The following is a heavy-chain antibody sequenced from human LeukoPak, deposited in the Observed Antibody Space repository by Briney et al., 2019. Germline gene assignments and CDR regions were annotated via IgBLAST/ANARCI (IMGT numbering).Heavy chain of an antibody. J-gene: IGHJ4*02. V-gene: IGHV4-59*01. CDR1: GGSISTYY. CDR2: IYSSGST. Sequence: SETLSLTCTVSGGSISTYYWSWIRQPPGKGLEWIGYIYSSGSTNYNPSLKSRVTISVDTSKHQFSLKLSSVTAADTALYYCAGATGYNYDSWGQGTLVTVSS. D-gene: IGHD3-9*01. CDR3: AGATGYNYDS.